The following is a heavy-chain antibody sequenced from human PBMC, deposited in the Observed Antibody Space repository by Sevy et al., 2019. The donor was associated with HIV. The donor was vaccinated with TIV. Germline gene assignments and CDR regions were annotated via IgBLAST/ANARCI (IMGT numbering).Heavy chain of an antibody. CDR2: IFGSGGTT. J-gene: IGHJ3*02. V-gene: IGHV3-23*01. CDR3: AGGRFDSSGSFDAFDM. D-gene: IGHD3-22*01. Sequence: GGSLRLSCAASGITFNNYAMNWVRQAPGKGLDWVSTIFGSGGTTYYADSVKGRFTNSRDNSKNTLYLQMNSLRTEDTALYYCAGGRFDSSGSFDAFDMWGQGTMVTVSS. CDR1: GITFNNYA.